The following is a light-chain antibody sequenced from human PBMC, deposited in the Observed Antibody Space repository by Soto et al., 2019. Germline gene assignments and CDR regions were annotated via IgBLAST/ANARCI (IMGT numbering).Light chain of an antibody. V-gene: IGKV3-15*01. J-gene: IGKJ1*01. CDR1: QSVSSN. Sequence: ETVMTQSPATLSVSPGERATLSCRASQSVSSNLAWYQQKPGQAPRLLIYGASNRATGIAARFSGSGSGTEFTRTISSLQSEDFSVYYCQQYTHRPQTFGQGTKVDVK. CDR2: GAS. CDR3: QQYTHRPQT.